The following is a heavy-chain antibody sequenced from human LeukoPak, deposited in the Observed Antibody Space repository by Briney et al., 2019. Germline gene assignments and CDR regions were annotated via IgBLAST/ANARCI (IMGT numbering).Heavy chain of an antibody. Sequence: GGSLRLSCAASGFAFSSYAMSWVRLAPGKGLEWVSAISGSGGSTYYADSVKGRFTISRDNSKNTLYLQMNSLRAEDTAVYYCATILAVAGANFDYWGQGTLVTVSS. CDR1: GFAFSSYA. D-gene: IGHD6-19*01. CDR3: ATILAVAGANFDY. CDR2: ISGSGGST. J-gene: IGHJ4*02. V-gene: IGHV3-23*01.